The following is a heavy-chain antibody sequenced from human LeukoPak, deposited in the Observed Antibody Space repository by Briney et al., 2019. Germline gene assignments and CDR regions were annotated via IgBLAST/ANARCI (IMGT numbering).Heavy chain of an antibody. CDR3: TKTYYYGSGSLDY. V-gene: IGHV3-15*01. D-gene: IGHD3-10*01. J-gene: IGHJ4*02. CDR2: IKSKTDGGTT. Sequence: PGGSLRLSCAASGFTFSSAWMSWVRQAPGKGLEWVGRIKSKTDGGTTDYAAPVKGRFTISRDDSKNTLYLQMNSLETEDTAIYYCTKTYYYGSGSLDYWGQGTLVTVSS. CDR1: GFTFSSAW.